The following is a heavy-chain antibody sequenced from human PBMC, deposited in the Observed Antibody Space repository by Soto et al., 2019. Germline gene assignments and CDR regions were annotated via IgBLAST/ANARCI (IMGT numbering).Heavy chain of an antibody. V-gene: IGHV4-38-2*01. CDR1: GYSISSDYY. J-gene: IGHJ4*02. D-gene: IGHD3-3*01. CDR3: ARAYYDFWSGYS. Sequence: SENLYLTCALSGYSISSDYYWGWIRQPPGKGLEWIGSIYHSGSTYYNPSLKSRVTISVDTSKNQFSLKLSSVTAADTAVYYCARAYYDFWSGYSWGQGTLVTVSS. CDR2: IYHSGST.